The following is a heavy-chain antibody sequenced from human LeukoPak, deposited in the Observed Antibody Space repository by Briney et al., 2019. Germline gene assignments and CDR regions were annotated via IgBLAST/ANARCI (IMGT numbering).Heavy chain of an antibody. CDR3: AKASTWYYGSGSYQDY. CDR2: ISGSGGST. CDR1: GFTFSSYA. V-gene: IGHV3-23*01. Sequence: GALRLSCAASGFTFSSYAMSWVRQAPGKGLEWVSAISGSGGSTYYADSVKGRFTISRDNSKNTLYLQMNSLRAEDTAVYYCAKASTWYYGSGSYQDYWGQGTLVTVSS. D-gene: IGHD3-10*01. J-gene: IGHJ4*02.